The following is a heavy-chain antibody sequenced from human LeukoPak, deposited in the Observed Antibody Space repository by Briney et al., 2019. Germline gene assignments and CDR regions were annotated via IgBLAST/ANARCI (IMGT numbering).Heavy chain of an antibody. V-gene: IGHV3-48*03. CDR3: AELGITMIGGV. Sequence: PGGSLRLSCAASGFTFSSYEVNWVRQASGKGLEWVSYISSSGSTIYYADSVKGRFTISRDNAKNSLYLQMNSLRAEDTAVYYCAELGITMIGGVWGQGTMVTVSS. CDR2: ISSSGSTI. D-gene: IGHD3-10*02. CDR1: GFTFSSYE. J-gene: IGHJ3*01.